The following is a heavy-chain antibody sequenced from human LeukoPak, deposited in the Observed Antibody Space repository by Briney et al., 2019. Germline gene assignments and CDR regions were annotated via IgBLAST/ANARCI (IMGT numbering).Heavy chain of an antibody. V-gene: IGHV3-33*06. J-gene: IGHJ4*02. CDR3: AKDRLNTYYDFLSGYFDQ. CDR1: GFTLSNFG. CDR2: IWYDGRNR. Sequence: PGESLRLSCVASGFTLSNFGMHWVRQAPGKGLEWVAVIWYDGRNRYYADSVKGRFTISRDSSENTLYLQMNSLRADDTAVYYCAKDRLNTYYDFLSGYFDQWGQGTLVTVSS. D-gene: IGHD3-3*01.